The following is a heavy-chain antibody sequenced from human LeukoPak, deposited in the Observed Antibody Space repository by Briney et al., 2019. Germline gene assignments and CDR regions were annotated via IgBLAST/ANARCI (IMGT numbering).Heavy chain of an antibody. V-gene: IGHV3-30*03. Sequence: GGSLRLSCAPSGFTFSRHAMHWVRQAPGKGLEWVATISNDGSRKYYAHSVEGRFTISRDNSKNTLYLQMDSLRAEDTAVYYCARDRAWNYFDYWGQGTLVTVSS. CDR2: ISNDGSRK. CDR1: GFTFSRHA. D-gene: IGHD3-3*01. J-gene: IGHJ4*02. CDR3: ARDRAWNYFDY.